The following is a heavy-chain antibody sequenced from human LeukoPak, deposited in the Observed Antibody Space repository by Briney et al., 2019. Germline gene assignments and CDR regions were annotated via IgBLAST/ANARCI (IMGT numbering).Heavy chain of an antibody. CDR2: IYSTGST. Sequence: SETLSLTCTVSGGSISSYYWTWIRQPAGTGLEWIGRIYSTGSTNYNPSLKSRVTMSVDTSKNQFSLMLRSVTAADTAVYYCARQIESAGTAGFDFWGQGALVTVSS. J-gene: IGHJ4*02. CDR3: ARQIESAGTAGFDF. V-gene: IGHV4-4*07. CDR1: GGSISSYY. D-gene: IGHD6-13*01.